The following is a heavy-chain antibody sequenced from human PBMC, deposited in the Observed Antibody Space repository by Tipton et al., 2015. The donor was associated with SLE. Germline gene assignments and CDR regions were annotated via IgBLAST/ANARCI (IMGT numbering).Heavy chain of an antibody. J-gene: IGHJ4*02. CDR1: GGSFSGYY. CDR2: INHSGST. CDR3: ARGAAHLAD. Sequence: TLSLTCAVYGGSFSGYYWSWIRQPPGKGLEWIGEINHSGSTNYNPSLKSRVTISVDTSKNQFSLKLTSVTAADTAVYYCARGAAHLADWGQGTLVTVSS. V-gene: IGHV4-34*01. D-gene: IGHD2-15*01.